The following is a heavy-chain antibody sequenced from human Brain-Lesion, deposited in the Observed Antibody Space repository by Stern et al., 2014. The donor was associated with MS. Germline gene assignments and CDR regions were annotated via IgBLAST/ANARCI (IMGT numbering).Heavy chain of an antibody. V-gene: IGHV1-2*02. CDR2: INPNTGGT. D-gene: IGHD3-3*01. J-gene: IGHJ6*02. CDR3: ARDQRGITIFGVVTDYYYLGMDV. CDR1: GYIFTGYY. Sequence: DQLVESGAEVKKPGASVKVSCKTSGYIFTGYYIHWGRQAPGQGLEWMAWINPNTGGTTYAQKFQGRVTMSRDTSISPAYVELSSLTSDDTAVYYCARDQRGITIFGVVTDYYYLGMDVWGQGTTVTVSS.